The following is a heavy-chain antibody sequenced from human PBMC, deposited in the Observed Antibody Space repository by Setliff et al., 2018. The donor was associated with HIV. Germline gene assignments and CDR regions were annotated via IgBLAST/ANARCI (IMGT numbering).Heavy chain of an antibody. CDR3: ARGTVITYFYDSSGSFDY. CDR1: GESFSGYY. J-gene: IGHJ4*02. Sequence: SETLSLTCAVYGESFSGYYWTWIRQPPGKGLEWIGEVNHSGNTNYNPSLKSRVTISADTSKNQFSLKLTSVTAADTAVYHCARGTVITYFYDSSGSFDYWGQGTLVTVSS. V-gene: IGHV4-34*01. D-gene: IGHD3-22*01. CDR2: VNHSGNT.